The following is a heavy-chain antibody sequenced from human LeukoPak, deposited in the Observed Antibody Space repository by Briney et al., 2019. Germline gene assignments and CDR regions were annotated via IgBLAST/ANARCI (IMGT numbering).Heavy chain of an antibody. D-gene: IGHD5-12*01. J-gene: IGHJ5*02. CDR3: ARHVGGNSGYDWVGGENWFDP. V-gene: IGHV4-39*01. CDR2: IYYSGST. Sequence: SETLSLTCTVSGGSISSSSYYWGWIRQPPGKGLEWIGSIYYSGSTYYNPSLKSRVTISVDTSKNQFSLKLSSVTAADTAVYYCARHVGGNSGYDWVGGENWFDPWGQGTLVTVSS. CDR1: GGSISSSSYY.